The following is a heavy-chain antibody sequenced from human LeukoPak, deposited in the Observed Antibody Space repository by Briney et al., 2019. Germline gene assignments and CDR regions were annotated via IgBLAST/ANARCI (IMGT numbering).Heavy chain of an antibody. Sequence: GASVKVSCKASGYTFTGYYMHWVRQAPGQGLEWMGWINPNSGGTNYAQKFQGRVTMTRDTSISTAYMELSRLRSDDTAVYYCASSLRAPSYCGGDCYLAGYYYGMDVWGQGTTVTVSS. CDR1: GYTFTGYY. D-gene: IGHD2-21*02. J-gene: IGHJ6*02. V-gene: IGHV1-2*02. CDR3: ASSLRAPSYCGGDCYLAGYYYGMDV. CDR2: INPNSGGT.